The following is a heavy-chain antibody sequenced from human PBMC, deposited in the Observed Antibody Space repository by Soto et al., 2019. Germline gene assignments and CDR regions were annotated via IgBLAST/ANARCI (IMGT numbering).Heavy chain of an antibody. V-gene: IGHV4-39*01. J-gene: IGHJ4*02. D-gene: IGHD4-17*01. CDR3: ARRRASDYGGKHHPYYFDR. CDR2: ISYSGRT. CDR1: GASIITDNYF. Sequence: SETLSLTCTVSGASIITDNYFWVWIRQSPRRGLELIGSISYSGRTYDNPSLQSRVTISIDASKNQFSLKLTSVTTADTAVYYCARRRASDYGGKHHPYYFDRWGKGAMVTVS.